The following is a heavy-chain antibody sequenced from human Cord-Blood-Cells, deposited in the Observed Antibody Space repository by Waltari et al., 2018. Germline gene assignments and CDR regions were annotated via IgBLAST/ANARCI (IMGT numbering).Heavy chain of an antibody. Sequence: EVQLVESGGGLVQPGGSLRLSCAASGSTFRSYEMNWVRQAPGKGLEWVSYISSSGSTIYYADSVKGRFTISRDNAKNSLYLQMNSLRAEDTAVYYCARGRQVFDYWGQGTLVTVSS. CDR1: GSTFRSYE. V-gene: IGHV3-48*03. J-gene: IGHJ4*02. CDR3: ARGRQVFDY. CDR2: ISSSGSTI.